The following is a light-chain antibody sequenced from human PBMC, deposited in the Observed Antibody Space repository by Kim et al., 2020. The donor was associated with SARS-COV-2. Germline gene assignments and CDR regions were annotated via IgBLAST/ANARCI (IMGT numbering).Light chain of an antibody. Sequence: PGKTARSTCGGNNIGSKSVHWYQQKPGQAPVLVIYYDSDRPSGIPERFSGSNSGNTATLTISRVEAGDEADYYCQVWDSSSDPHVVFGGGTQLTVL. CDR2: YDS. J-gene: IGLJ2*01. CDR1: NIGSKS. CDR3: QVWDSSSDPHVV. V-gene: IGLV3-21*04.